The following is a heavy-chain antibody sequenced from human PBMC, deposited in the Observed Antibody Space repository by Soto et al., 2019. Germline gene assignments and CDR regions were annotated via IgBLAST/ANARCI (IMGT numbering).Heavy chain of an antibody. CDR3: ARIITISGVSNAYYYYYGMDV. D-gene: IGHD3-3*01. CDR1: GYTFTSYG. CDR2: ISAYNGNT. J-gene: IGHJ6*02. V-gene: IGHV1-18*01. Sequence: GASVKVSCKASGYTFTSYGISWVRQAPGQGLEWMGWISAYNGNTNYAQKLQGRVTMTTDTSTSTAYMELRSLRSDDTAVYYCARIITISGVSNAYYYYYGMDVWGQGTTVTVSS.